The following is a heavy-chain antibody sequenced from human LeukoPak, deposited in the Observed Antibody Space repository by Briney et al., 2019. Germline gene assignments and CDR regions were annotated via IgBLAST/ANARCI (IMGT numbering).Heavy chain of an antibody. D-gene: IGHD3-10*01. V-gene: IGHV3-7*01. Sequence: PGGSLRLSCAASGFTFSSYWMSWVRQAPGKGLEWVANIKQDGSEKYYVDSVKGRFTISRDNAKNSLYLQMNSLRAEDTAVYYCARFMVRGVIIPFFFDYWGQGTLVTVSS. J-gene: IGHJ4*02. CDR1: GFTFSSYW. CDR2: IKQDGSEK. CDR3: ARFMVRGVIIPFFFDY.